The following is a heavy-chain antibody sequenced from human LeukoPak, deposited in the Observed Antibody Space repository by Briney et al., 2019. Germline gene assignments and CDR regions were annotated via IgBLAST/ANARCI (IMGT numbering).Heavy chain of an antibody. V-gene: IGHV7-4-1*02. J-gene: IGHJ4*02. Sequence: ASVQVSCKASGYTFTSYAMNWVRQAPGQGLEWMGWINTNTGNPTYAQGFTGRFVLSLDTSVSTAYLQISSLKVEDTAVYYCARLGSSSWGSVDYWGQGTLVTVSS. D-gene: IGHD2-15*01. CDR3: ARLGSSSWGSVDY. CDR2: INTNTGNP. CDR1: GYTFTSYA.